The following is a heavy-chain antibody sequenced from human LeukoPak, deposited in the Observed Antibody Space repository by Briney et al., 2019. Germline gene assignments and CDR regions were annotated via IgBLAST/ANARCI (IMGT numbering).Heavy chain of an antibody. CDR3: AQRGVVIRVILVGFHKEAYYFDS. V-gene: IGHV3-23*01. Sequence: GGSLRLSCAGSGITLSNYGMTWVRQAPGKGLEWGAGISDTGGRTNYADSVKGRFTISRDNPKTTLYLQMNSLRAEDTAVYFCAQRGVVIRVILVGFHKEAYYFDSWGQGALVTVSS. CDR2: ISDTGGRT. J-gene: IGHJ4*02. CDR1: GITLSNYG. D-gene: IGHD3-22*01.